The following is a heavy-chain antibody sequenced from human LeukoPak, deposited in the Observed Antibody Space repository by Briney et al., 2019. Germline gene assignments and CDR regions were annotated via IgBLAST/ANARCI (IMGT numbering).Heavy chain of an antibody. J-gene: IGHJ5*02. V-gene: IGHV4-59*01. Sequence: SETLSLTCTVSGASISDNYWSWIRQPPGKGLEWIGYIYYTGNTNYNPSLKSRVAISVDTSKNQLSLKLSSVTAADTAVYYCARGNSNDHLAWFGPWGQGTLVSVSS. CDR2: IYYTGNT. D-gene: IGHD2/OR15-2a*01. CDR1: GASISDNY. CDR3: ARGNSNDHLAWFGP.